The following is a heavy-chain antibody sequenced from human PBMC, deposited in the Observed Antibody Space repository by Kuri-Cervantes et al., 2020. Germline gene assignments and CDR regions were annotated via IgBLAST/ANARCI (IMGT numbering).Heavy chain of an antibody. D-gene: IGHD3-3*01. CDR1: GYTFTGYY. J-gene: IGHJ4*02. Sequence: ASVKVSCKASGYTFTGYYMHWVRQAPGQGLEWMGWINPNSGGTNYAQKFQGWVTMTRDTSISTAYMELSRLRSDDTAVYYCARGGYDFWIGFDYWGQGTLVTVSS. CDR3: ARGGYDFWIGFDY. CDR2: INPNSGGT. V-gene: IGHV1-2*04.